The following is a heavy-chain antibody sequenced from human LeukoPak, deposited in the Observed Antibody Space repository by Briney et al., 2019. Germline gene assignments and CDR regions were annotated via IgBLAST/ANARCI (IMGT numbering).Heavy chain of an antibody. CDR3: AKPSRGWYPFDY. D-gene: IGHD6-19*01. CDR2: LSGSGSGT. J-gene: IGHJ4*02. Sequence: GGSLRLSCAASGFTFSSYAMSWVRQAPGKGLGWVSSLSGSGSGTYYADSVKGRFTISRDNSKNTLYLQMSSLRAEDTAVYYCAKPSRGWYPFDYWGQGTLVTVSS. V-gene: IGHV3-23*01. CDR1: GFTFSSYA.